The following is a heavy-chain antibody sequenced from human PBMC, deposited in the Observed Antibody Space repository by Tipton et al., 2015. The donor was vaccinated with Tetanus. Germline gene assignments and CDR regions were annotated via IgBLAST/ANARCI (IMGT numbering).Heavy chain of an antibody. CDR1: GDSLRAGDRN. J-gene: IGHJ4*02. CDR3: ARANYDFSMKGPFDS. Sequence: PGLVKPSETLSLTCSVSGDSLRAGDRNWSWIRQPPGKGLEWLAYISSSGSTNSDYFLKSRITISRDTSKNQYSLKLSSVTPADTAVYFCARANYDFSMKGPFDSWGQGILVVVSA. D-gene: IGHD3-3*01. CDR2: ISSSGST. V-gene: IGHV4-61*08.